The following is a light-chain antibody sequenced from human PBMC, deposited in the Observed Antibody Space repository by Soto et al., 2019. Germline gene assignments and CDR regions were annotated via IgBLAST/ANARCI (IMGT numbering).Light chain of an antibody. CDR3: QQRSNWPIT. CDR2: DAS. J-gene: IGKJ5*01. CDR1: RSVTIF. Sequence: EIVLTQSPATLSLSPGERATLSCRVGRSVTIFLAWYQQKPGQAPRLLIYDASNRATGVPARFSSSGSGTDFTLTITSLEPEDSAVYYCQQRSNWPITFGQGTRLEIK. V-gene: IGKV3-11*01.